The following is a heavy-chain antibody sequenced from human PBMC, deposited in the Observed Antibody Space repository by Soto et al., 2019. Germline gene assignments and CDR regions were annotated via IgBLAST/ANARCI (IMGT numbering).Heavy chain of an antibody. V-gene: IGHV1-69*02. Sequence: SVKVSCKASGGTFSSYTISWVRQAPRQGLEWMGRIIPILGIANYAQKFQGRVTITADKSTSTAYMELSSLRSEDTAVYYCARGFRVAATRWWFDPWGQGTLVTVSS. D-gene: IGHD2-15*01. CDR2: IIPILGIA. CDR3: ARGFRVAATRWWFDP. CDR1: GGTFSSYT. J-gene: IGHJ5*02.